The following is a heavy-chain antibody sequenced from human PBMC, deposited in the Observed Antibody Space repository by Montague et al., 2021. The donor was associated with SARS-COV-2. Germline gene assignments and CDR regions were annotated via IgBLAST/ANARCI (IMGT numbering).Heavy chain of an antibody. J-gene: IGHJ5*02. CDR3: ARGTTVSSSVYYTGWFDP. Sequence: TLSLTCTVSGGSIRSGIYYWSWIRQPAGKGLEWIGRIYTSGSTNYNPSLNSRATISVDTSKNQFSLKLSSVTAADTAVYYCARGTTVSSSVYYTGWFDPWGQGTLVTVSS. D-gene: IGHD3-3*01. CDR1: GGSIRSGIYY. V-gene: IGHV4-61*02. CDR2: IYTSGST.